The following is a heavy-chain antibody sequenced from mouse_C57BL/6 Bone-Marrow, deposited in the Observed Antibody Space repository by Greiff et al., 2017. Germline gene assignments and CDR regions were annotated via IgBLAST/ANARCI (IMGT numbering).Heavy chain of an antibody. CDR2: INPYNGGT. V-gene: IGHV1-19*01. CDR3: ARHYYAMDY. Sequence: EVQLQQSGPVLVKPGASVKMSCKASGYTFTDYYMNWVKQSHGKSLEWIGVINPYNGGTSYNQKFKGKATLTVDKSSSTAYMELNSLTSEDSAVYYCARHYYAMDYWGQGTSVTVSS. J-gene: IGHJ4*01. CDR1: GYTFTDYY.